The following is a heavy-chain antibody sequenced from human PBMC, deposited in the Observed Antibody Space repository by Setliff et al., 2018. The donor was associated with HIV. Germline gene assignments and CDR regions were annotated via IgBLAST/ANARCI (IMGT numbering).Heavy chain of an antibody. J-gene: IGHJ4*02. CDR3: ARGWIEQRLVWNY. Sequence: GASVKVSCKASGYTFSGYYIYWARQAPGQGLEWMGRINPSSGGTNYAQKFQGRVTMTRDTSISTAYMELSRLRSDDTAVYYCARGWIEQRLVWNYWGQGTLVTVSS. CDR1: GYTFSGYY. D-gene: IGHD6-13*01. CDR2: INPSSGGT. V-gene: IGHV1-2*06.